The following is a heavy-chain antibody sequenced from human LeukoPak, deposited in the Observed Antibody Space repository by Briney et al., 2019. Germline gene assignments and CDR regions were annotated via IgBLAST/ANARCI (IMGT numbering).Heavy chain of an antibody. J-gene: IGHJ4*02. V-gene: IGHV4-61*08. CDR3: ARGSNYFDY. Sequence: SETLSLTCTVSGGSVRSGGYYWSWIRQPPGKGLEWIGYVFSNENTKYSPSLRSRITISVDTSKNQFSLKVTSVTAADTAIYYCARGSNYFDYWGQGILVTVSS. CDR1: GGSVRSGGYY. CDR2: VFSNENT. D-gene: IGHD6-6*01.